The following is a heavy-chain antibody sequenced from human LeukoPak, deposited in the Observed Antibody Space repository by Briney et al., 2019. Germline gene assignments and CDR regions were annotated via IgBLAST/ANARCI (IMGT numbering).Heavy chain of an antibody. Sequence: PSETLSLTCTVSGGSISSSSYYWGWIRQPPGKGLEWIGSIYYSGSTYYNPSLKSRVTISVDTSKNQFSLKLSSVTAADTAVYYCAREVTGGAAGTRPILDYWGQGTLVTVSS. V-gene: IGHV4-39*07. CDR3: AREVTGGAAGTRPILDY. CDR2: IYYSGST. J-gene: IGHJ4*02. CDR1: GGSISSSSYY. D-gene: IGHD6-13*01.